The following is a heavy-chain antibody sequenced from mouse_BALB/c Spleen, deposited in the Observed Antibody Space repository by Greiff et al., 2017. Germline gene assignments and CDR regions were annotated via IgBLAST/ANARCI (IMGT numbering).Heavy chain of an antibody. CDR1: GYTFTSYW. Sequence: VHLKQSGTVLARPGASVKMSCKASGYTFTSYWMHWVKQRPGQGLEWIGAIYPGNSDTSYNQKFKGKAKLTAVTSTSTAYMELNSLTNEDSAIYYCTREDGNYVGDYWGQGTTLTVSS. V-gene: IGHV1-5*01. J-gene: IGHJ2*01. CDR3: TREDGNYVGDY. CDR2: IYPGNSDT. D-gene: IGHD2-1*01.